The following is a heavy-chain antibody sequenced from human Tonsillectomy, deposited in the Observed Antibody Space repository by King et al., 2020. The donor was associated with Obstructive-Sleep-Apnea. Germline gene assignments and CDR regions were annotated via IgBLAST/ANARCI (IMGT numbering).Heavy chain of an antibody. V-gene: IGHV4-59*08. Sequence: VQLQESGPGLVKPSETLSLTCTVSGGSIRSYYWSWIRQPPGKGLEWIGYIYYSGSTSYNPSLKSRITISVDTSKNQFSLKRSSVTAADTAVYYCARQSEILTAYFHWGQGALVTVSS. CDR1: GGSIRSYY. D-gene: IGHD3-9*01. CDR3: ARQSEILTAYFH. J-gene: IGHJ4*02. CDR2: IYYSGST.